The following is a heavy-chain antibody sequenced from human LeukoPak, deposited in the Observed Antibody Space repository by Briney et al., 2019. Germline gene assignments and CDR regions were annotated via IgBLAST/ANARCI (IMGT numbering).Heavy chain of an antibody. J-gene: IGHJ4*02. D-gene: IGHD3-10*01. Sequence: GASVKVSCKASGGTFSSYAISWVRQAPGQGLEWMGRIIPILGIANYAQKFQGRVTITADKSTSTAYMELSSLRSEDTAVYYCARSSYGSGIHEVGSDYWGQGPLVTVSS. CDR3: ARSSYGSGIHEVGSDY. V-gene: IGHV1-69*04. CDR1: GGTFSSYA. CDR2: IIPILGIA.